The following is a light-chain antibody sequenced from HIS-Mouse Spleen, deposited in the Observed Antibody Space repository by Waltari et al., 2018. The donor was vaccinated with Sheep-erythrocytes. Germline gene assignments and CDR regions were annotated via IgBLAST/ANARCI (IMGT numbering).Light chain of an antibody. J-gene: IGLJ3*02. CDR2: EGS. CDR3: AAWDDSLNGPV. Sequence: QSALTQPAPVSGSPGQPITISCTGTSSDVGRYNLVSWYQQHPGKAPKLMLYEGSKRPSGVSNRFSGSKSGNTASLAISGLQSEDEADYYCAAWDDSLNGPVFGGGTKLTVL. CDR1: SSDVGRYNL. V-gene: IGLV2-14*02.